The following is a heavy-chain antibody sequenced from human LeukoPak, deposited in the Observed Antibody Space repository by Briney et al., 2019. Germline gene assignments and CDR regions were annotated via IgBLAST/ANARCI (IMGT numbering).Heavy chain of an antibody. Sequence: SETLSLTCTVSGGSISSSSYYWGWIRQPPGKGLEWIGSIYYSGSTYYNPSLKSRVTISVDTSKNQFSLKLSSVTAADTAVYYCARNLYDSSGSMGIYTFDYWGQGTLVTVSS. CDR3: ARNLYDSSGSMGIYTFDY. V-gene: IGHV4-39*07. J-gene: IGHJ4*02. CDR2: IYYSGST. CDR1: GGSISSSSYY. D-gene: IGHD3-22*01.